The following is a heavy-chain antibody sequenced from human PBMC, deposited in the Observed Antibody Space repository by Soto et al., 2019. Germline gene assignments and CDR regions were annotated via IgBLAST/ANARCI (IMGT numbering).Heavy chain of an antibody. D-gene: IGHD2-15*01. CDR1: GGTFSSYG. J-gene: IGHJ6*02. V-gene: IGHV1-69*06. Sequence: SVKVSCKASGGTFSSYGISWVRQAPGQGLEWMGGIIPIFGTANYAQKFQGRVTITADKSTSTAYMELSSLRSEDTAVYYCASIEAANSMDVWGQGTTVTVSS. CDR3: ASIEAANSMDV. CDR2: IIPIFGTA.